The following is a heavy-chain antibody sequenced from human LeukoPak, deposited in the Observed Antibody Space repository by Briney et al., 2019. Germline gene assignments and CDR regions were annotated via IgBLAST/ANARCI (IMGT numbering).Heavy chain of an antibody. CDR1: GGAISSGSYY. CDR2: IYTSGST. J-gene: IGHJ4*02. CDR3: APYSSSWYDY. Sequence: SQTLSLTCTVSGGAISSGSYYWSWIRQPAGKGLEWIGRIYTSGSTNYNPSLKTRVTISVDTSKNQFSLKLSSVTAADTAVYYCAPYSSSWYDYWGQGTLVTVSS. V-gene: IGHV4-61*02. D-gene: IGHD6-13*01.